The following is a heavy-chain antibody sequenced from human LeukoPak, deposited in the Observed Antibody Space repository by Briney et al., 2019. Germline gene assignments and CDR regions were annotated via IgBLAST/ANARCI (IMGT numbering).Heavy chain of an antibody. D-gene: IGHD1-20*01. CDR3: AKDIRGDNWNDLAIDY. V-gene: IGHV3-23*01. J-gene: IGHJ4*02. Sequence: GGSLRLSCAASAFTFSSYGMSWGRPAPGKGMELVSTVSGSGPSTSYPDSVKAPFTISRDNSKTTLYLQMNSLRAEATAGYYCAKDIRGDNWNDLAIDYWGQGTLVTVSS. CDR2: VSGSGPST. CDR1: AFTFSSYG.